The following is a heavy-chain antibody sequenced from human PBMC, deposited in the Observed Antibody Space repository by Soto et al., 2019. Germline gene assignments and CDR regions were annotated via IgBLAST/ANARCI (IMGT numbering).Heavy chain of an antibody. CDR1: GGSFSGYY. Sequence: QVQLQQWGAGLLKPSETLSLTCAVYGGSFSGYYWSWIRQPPGKGLEWIGEINHSGSTNYNPSLKIRVTISVDTSKNQFSLKLSSVTAADTAVYYCARDGYDYIWGSYRSPSDYWGQGTLVTVSS. J-gene: IGHJ4*02. V-gene: IGHV4-34*01. CDR2: INHSGST. D-gene: IGHD3-16*02. CDR3: ARDGYDYIWGSYRSPSDY.